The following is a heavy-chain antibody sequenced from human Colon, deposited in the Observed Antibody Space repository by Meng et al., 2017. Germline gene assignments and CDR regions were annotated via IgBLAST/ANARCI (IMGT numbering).Heavy chain of an antibody. V-gene: IGHV4-31*03. J-gene: IGHJ5*02. Sequence: QGQLQGSGPGLVKSSHTLSRTCTASGGSISSGGFYWSWIRQQPGEGLEWIGYIYYSGSTYYNPSLRSRVAISIDTSKNQFSLKLTSVTAADTAVYFCARTNYGDYNWFDPWGQGTLVTVSS. CDR3: ARTNYGDYNWFDP. CDR1: GGSISSGGFY. CDR2: IYYSGST. D-gene: IGHD4-17*01.